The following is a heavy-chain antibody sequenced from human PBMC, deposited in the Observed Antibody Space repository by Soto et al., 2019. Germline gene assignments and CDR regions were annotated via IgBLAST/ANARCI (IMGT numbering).Heavy chain of an antibody. D-gene: IGHD3-16*01. CDR3: AKVPPPRRAFTFGEAFDY. CDR1: GFTFSSYA. CDR2: ISGSGGST. J-gene: IGHJ4*02. V-gene: IGHV3-23*01. Sequence: GGSLRLSCAASGFTFSSYAMSWVRQAPGKGLEWVSAISGSGGSTYYADSVKGRFTISRDNSKNTLYLQMNSLRAEDTAVYYCAKVPPPRRAFTFGEAFDYWGQGTLVTVSS.